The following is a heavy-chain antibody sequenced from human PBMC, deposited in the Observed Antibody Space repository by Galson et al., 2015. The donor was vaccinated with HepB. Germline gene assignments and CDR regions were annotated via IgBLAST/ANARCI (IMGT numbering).Heavy chain of an antibody. CDR3: VREGRLEVTGGFDY. V-gene: IGHV3-72*01. D-gene: IGHD2-21*02. CDR2: ARNKPNTYTV. CDR1: GFTFSDHY. Sequence: SLRLSCAASGFTFSDHYMDWVRQAPGKGLEWVARARNKPNTYTVEYAASVKGRFSVSRDDSRNILSLQMNDLKMEDTALYYCVREGRLEVTGGFDYWGQGILVTVSS. J-gene: IGHJ4*02.